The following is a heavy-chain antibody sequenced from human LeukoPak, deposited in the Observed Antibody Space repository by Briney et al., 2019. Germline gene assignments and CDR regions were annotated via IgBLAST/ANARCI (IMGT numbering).Heavy chain of an antibody. D-gene: IGHD6-13*01. V-gene: IGHV1-2*02. CDR1: GYTFTGYY. CDR3: ARGGFGIAAARTYYYYYYGMDV. CDR2: IDPNSGGT. J-gene: IGHJ6*02. Sequence: ASVKVSCKASGYTFTGYYMHWVRQAPGQGLEWMGWIDPNSGGTNYAQKFQGRVTMTRDTSISTAYMELSRLRSDDTAVYYCARGGFGIAAARTYYYYYYGMDVWGQGTAVTVS.